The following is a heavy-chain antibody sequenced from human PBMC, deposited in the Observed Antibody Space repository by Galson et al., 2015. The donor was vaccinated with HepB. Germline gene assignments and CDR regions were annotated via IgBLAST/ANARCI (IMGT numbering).Heavy chain of an antibody. CDR3: ARETDVEPYGMDV. Sequence: SLRLSCAASGFTFSSYGMHWVRQAPGKGLEWVAVIWYDGSNKYYADSVKGRFTISRDNSKNTLYLQMNSLRAEDTAVYYCARETDVEPYGMDVWGQGTTVTVSS. D-gene: IGHD1-26*01. J-gene: IGHJ6*02. CDR2: IWYDGSNK. CDR1: GFTFSSYG. V-gene: IGHV3-33*08.